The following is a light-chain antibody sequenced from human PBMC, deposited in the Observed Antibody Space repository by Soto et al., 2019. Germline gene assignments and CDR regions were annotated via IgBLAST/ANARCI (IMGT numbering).Light chain of an antibody. CDR2: GAS. Sequence: EIVMTQSPDTLSVSPGDRATLSCRASQTVSTNLAWYQQKPGQAPRLLIYGASTRATGVPDRFSGSGSRTEFTLTISSLQSQDFAVYCCQQYNSWPPLTFGQGTKVDIK. V-gene: IGKV3-15*01. J-gene: IGKJ1*01. CDR3: QQYNSWPPLT. CDR1: QTVSTN.